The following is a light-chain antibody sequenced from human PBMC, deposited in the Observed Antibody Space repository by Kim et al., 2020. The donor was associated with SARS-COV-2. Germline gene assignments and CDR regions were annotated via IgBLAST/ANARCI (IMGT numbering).Light chain of an antibody. CDR3: QQYGSSPRT. CDR1: QSIISSY. V-gene: IGKV3-20*01. Sequence: SQGERVTLSCRASQSIISSYLAWYQQKPVQAPRLLIFGTSSRATGIPDRFSGSGSGTDFTLTISRLEPEDFAVYYCQQYGSSPRTFGQGTKVDIK. J-gene: IGKJ1*01. CDR2: GTS.